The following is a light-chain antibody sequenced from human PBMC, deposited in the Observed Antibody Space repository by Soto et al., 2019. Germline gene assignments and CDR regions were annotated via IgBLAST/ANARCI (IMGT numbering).Light chain of an antibody. CDR3: QQYGLPPRS. CDR1: QSVYNNY. CDR2: GAS. V-gene: IGKV3-20*01. J-gene: IGKJ2*01. Sequence: EIVLTQSPGTLSLSPGERATLSCRASQSVYNNYLAWYQQKPGQTPRLLVNGASNRATGIPDRFSGGGSGTDFTLATSSLDPESFAVYYCQQYGLPPRSFVQVTRVAIK.